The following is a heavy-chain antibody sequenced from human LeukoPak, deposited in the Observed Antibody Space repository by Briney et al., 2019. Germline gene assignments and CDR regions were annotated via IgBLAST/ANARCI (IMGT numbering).Heavy chain of an antibody. Sequence: PSETLSLTCTVSGGSISSYYWSWIRQPTGKGLEWIGRIYTSGSTNYNPSLKRRVTMSVDTSKNQFSLKLSSVTAADTAVYYCARDDFWSGYRAFDIWGQGTMVTVSS. CDR2: IYTSGST. J-gene: IGHJ3*02. V-gene: IGHV4-4*07. CDR3: ARDDFWSGYRAFDI. D-gene: IGHD3-3*01. CDR1: GGSISSYY.